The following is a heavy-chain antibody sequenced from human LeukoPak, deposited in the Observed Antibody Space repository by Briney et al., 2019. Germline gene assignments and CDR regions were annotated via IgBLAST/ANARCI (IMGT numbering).Heavy chain of an antibody. V-gene: IGHV1-8*03. Sequence: ASVKVSCKASGYTFTSYDINWVRQATGQGLEWMGWQNPNSGNTDYAQKFQGRVTINRNTSISTAYMELSSLRSEDTAVYYCARGPEAYCSGGSCYSGGDDAFDIWGQGTMVTVSS. CDR1: GYTFTSYD. CDR2: QNPNSGNT. J-gene: IGHJ3*02. D-gene: IGHD2-15*01. CDR3: ARGPEAYCSGGSCYSGGDDAFDI.